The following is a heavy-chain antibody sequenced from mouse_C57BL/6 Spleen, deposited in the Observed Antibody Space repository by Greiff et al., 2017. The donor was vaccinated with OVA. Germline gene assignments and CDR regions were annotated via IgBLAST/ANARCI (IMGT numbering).Heavy chain of an antibody. CDR1: GYTFTSYG. CDR3: ARDSSGYDYAMDY. Sequence: QVQLQQSGAELARPGASVKLSCKASGYTFTSYGISWVKQRTGQGLEWIGEIYPRSGNTYYNEKFKGKATLTADKSSSTAYMELRSLTSEDSAVYFCARDSSGYDYAMDYWGQGTSVTVSS. V-gene: IGHV1-81*01. J-gene: IGHJ4*01. D-gene: IGHD3-2*02. CDR2: IYPRSGNT.